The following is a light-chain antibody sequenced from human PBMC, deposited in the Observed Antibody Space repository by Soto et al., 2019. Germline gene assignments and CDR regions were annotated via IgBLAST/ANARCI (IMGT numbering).Light chain of an antibody. V-gene: IGLV1-51*01. J-gene: IGLJ1*01. CDR2: DNN. CDR1: SSNIGNTY. CDR3: GTWDSSPSAYV. Sequence: QSVLTQPPSVSAAPGQKVTISCSGSSSNIGNTYVSWYQQLPGTAPKLLIYDNNKRPSGIPDRFSGSKSGTSATLGITGLQTGDEADYYCGTWDSSPSAYVLGTGTKV.